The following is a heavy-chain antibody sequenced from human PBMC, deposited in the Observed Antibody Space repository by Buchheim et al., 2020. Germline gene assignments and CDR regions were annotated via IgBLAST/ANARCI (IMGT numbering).Heavy chain of an antibody. CDR1: GFTFSSYW. CDR2: IKQDGSEK. D-gene: IGHD2-2*01. Sequence: EVQLVESGGGLVQPGGSLRLSCAASGFTFSSYWMSWVRQAPGKGLEWVANIKQDGSEKYYVDSVKGRFTISRDNAKNSLNLQMNSLRAEDTAVYYCARDPRDIVVVPAASHGMDVWGQGTT. CDR3: ARDPRDIVVVPAASHGMDV. J-gene: IGHJ6*02. V-gene: IGHV3-7*01.